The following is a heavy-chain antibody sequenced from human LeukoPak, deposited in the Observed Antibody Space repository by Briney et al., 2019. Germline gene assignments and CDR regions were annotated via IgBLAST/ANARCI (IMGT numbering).Heavy chain of an antibody. CDR3: ARVGSYGFCDY. CDR2: INHSGST. CDR1: GGTFSGYY. V-gene: IGHV4-34*01. J-gene: IGHJ4*02. D-gene: IGHD5-18*01. Sequence: SETLSLTCAVYGGTFSGYYWSWIRQPPGKGLEWIGEINHSGSTNYNPSLKSRVTIPVDTSKNQFSLKLSSVTAADTAVYYCARVGSYGFCDYWGQGTLVTVSS.